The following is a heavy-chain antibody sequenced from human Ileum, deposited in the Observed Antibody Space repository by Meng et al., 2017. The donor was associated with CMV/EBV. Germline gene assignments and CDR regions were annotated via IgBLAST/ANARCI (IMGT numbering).Heavy chain of an antibody. D-gene: IGHD6-19*01. CDR2: INTDGSIT. Sequence: VWRVWSEAGLILTGGSLSVSCAVSGLAFSRCWMSRVRQLPGNGLLWVSRINTDGSITNYADSVRGRFTISRDNAKNTLYVQMNSLRDEDTAVYYCTRGSSGWFGIDYWGQGTLVTVSS. V-gene: IGHV3-74*01. CDR3: TRGSSGWFGIDY. CDR1: GLAFSRCW. J-gene: IGHJ4*02.